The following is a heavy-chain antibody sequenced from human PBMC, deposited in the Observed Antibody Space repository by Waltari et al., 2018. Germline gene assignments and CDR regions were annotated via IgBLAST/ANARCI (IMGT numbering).Heavy chain of an antibody. CDR2: IIPIFGTA. Sequence: QVQLVQSGAEVKKPGSSVKVSCKASGGTFSSSAIRWLRTAPGQGLEWMGGIIPIFGTANYAQKFQGRVTITADESTSTAYMELSSLRSEDTAVYYCAREQIFGVVSRGYYFDYWGQGTLVTVSS. CDR3: AREQIFGVVSRGYYFDY. D-gene: IGHD3-3*01. J-gene: IGHJ4*02. V-gene: IGHV1-69*13. CDR1: GGTFSSSA.